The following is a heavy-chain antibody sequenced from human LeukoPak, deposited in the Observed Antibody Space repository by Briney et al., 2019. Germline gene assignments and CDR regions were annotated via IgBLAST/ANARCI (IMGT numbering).Heavy chain of an antibody. CDR3: VPGSSVGQGSQSYYDKSTYFDY. CDR2: INPNAGGT. V-gene: IGHV1-2*02. D-gene: IGHD3-16*01. CDR1: GYTFTDYY. Sequence: ASVKVSGKAFGYTFTDYYMHWVRQAPGQGLEWMGWINPNAGGTDYAQKFQGRVTMTRDTSISTAYMELSRLRSDDTAVYYCVPGSSVGQGSQSYYDKSTYFDYWGQGTLVTVSS. J-gene: IGHJ4*02.